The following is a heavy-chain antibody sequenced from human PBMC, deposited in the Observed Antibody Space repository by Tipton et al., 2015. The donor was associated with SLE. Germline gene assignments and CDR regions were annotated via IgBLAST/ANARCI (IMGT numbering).Heavy chain of an antibody. CDR1: GVSMSSGNYY. CDR2: VYTSGST. J-gene: IGHJ3*01. V-gene: IGHV4-61*02. CDR3: ARDTDRGSSAYAGAFDF. D-gene: IGHD3-22*01. Sequence: TLSLTCTVSGVSMSSGNYYWSWIRQSAGKGLEWIGRVYTSGSTNYSPSLEGRVTISIDTSKNQFSLKLRYVTAAGTAMYYCARDTDRGSSAYAGAFDFWGQGTVVTVSS.